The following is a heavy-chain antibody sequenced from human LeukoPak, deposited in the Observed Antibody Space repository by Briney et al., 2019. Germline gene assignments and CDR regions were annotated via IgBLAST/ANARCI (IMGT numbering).Heavy chain of an antibody. CDR1: GFSISSSSYY. CDR2: VYDSGST. Sequence: SETLSLTCTVSGFSISSSSYYWGWIRQPPGKGLEWIGSVYDSGSTYDNPALKRRVTTSVDTTKNQFPLMLTSVTAADAAVYYSARGLRSYYYGAGTHDAFDIWGLGTMVTVSP. J-gene: IGHJ3*02. CDR3: ARGLRSYYYGAGTHDAFDI. V-gene: IGHV4-39*06. D-gene: IGHD3-10*01.